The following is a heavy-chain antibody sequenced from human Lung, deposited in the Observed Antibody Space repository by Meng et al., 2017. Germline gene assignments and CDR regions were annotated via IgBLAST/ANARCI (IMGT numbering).Heavy chain of an antibody. V-gene: IGHV3-15*01. CDR1: GFTFSNAY. D-gene: IGHD5-12*01. CDR3: SGHIDY. Sequence: GESLKISCEGSGFTFSNAYMTWVRQVPGKRLEWVGRIKSNPDGETIDYAAPVKGRFTISRDDSKNTVYLQMNSLKTEDTAVYYCSGHIDYWGQGTLVTVSS. J-gene: IGHJ4*02. CDR2: IKSNPDGETI.